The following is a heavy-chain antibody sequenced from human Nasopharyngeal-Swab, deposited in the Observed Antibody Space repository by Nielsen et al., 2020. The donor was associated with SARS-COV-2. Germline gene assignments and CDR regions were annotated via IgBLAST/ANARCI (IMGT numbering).Heavy chain of an antibody. CDR3: ARESGGNSVLGAFDI. Sequence: SETLSLTCTVSGGSISSGGYYWSWIRQHPGKGLEWIGYIYYSGSTYYNLSLKSRVTISVDTSKNQFSLKLSSVTAADTAVYYCARESGGNSVLGAFDIWGQGTMVTVSS. J-gene: IGHJ3*02. V-gene: IGHV4-31*03. D-gene: IGHD4-23*01. CDR1: GGSISSGGYY. CDR2: IYYSGST.